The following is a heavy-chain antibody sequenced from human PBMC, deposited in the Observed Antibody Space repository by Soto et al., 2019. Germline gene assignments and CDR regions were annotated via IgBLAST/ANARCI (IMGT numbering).Heavy chain of an antibody. CDR3: ARGLASSGVIIIHVDPRLWFEP. CDR2: INHSGSN. V-gene: IGHV4-34*01. D-gene: IGHD3-10*01. CDR1: GGSFSGYY. J-gene: IGHJ5*02. Sequence: QVQLQQWGAGLLKPSETLSLTCAVYGGSFSGYYWTWIRQTPGKGLEWIGEINHSGSNKYNPSLKSRVTIPVDSSKTQCALLLSSVTAAVTAVYYCARGLASSGVIIIHVDPRLWFEPWGQGTLVTVSS.